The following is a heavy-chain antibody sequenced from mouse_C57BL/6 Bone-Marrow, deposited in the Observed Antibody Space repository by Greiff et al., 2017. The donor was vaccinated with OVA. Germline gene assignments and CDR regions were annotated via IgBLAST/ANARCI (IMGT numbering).Heavy chain of an antibody. CDR2: IGDGGSST. CDR3: ARAGVYDDSGAGFAY. V-gene: IGHV5-4*01. CDR1: GFTFSSYA. D-gene: IGHD2-3*01. J-gene: IGHJ3*01. Sequence: EVQLVESGGGLVKPGGSLKLSCAASGFTFSSYAMSWVRQTPEKRLGWVATIGDGGSSTSYPDNVKGRFTLSRDNAKNNLYLQMSHLKSEDTAMYYCARAGVYDDSGAGFAYWGRGTLVTVSA.